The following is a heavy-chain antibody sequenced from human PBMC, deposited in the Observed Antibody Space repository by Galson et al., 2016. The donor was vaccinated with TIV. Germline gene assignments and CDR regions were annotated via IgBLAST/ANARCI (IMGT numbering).Heavy chain of an antibody. J-gene: IGHJ4*02. CDR2: IDPEDSYT. V-gene: IGHV5-10-1*01. CDR1: VYNFTNYW. CDR3: SRPHYRDGDY. D-gene: IGHD4-17*01. Sequence: QSGAEVKKPGESLRISCKTSVYNFTNYWIIWVRQVPGKGLEWVGRIDPEDSYTEYISSFQGHVTISSDQSIATSYLQWGSLTASNTAMYYCSRPHYRDGDYWGLGTLVTVSS.